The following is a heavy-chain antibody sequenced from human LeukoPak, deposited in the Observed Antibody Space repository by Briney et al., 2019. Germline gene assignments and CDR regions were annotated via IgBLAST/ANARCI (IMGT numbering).Heavy chain of an antibody. Sequence: ASVKVSCKASGYTFTSYDINRVRQATGQGLEWMGWISAYNGNTNYAQKYQGRVTMTTDTSTTTAYMELRSLRSDGTAVYYCARERSGYDFWGQGTLVTVSS. CDR2: ISAYNGNT. J-gene: IGHJ4*02. D-gene: IGHD5-12*01. V-gene: IGHV1-18*01. CDR1: GYTFTSYD. CDR3: ARERSGYDF.